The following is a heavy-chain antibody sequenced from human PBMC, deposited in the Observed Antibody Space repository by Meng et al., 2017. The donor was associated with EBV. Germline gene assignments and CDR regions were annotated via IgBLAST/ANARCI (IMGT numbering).Heavy chain of an antibody. CDR1: GGPFRYYA. CDR3: ASESGRGYTPDY. D-gene: IGHD3-10*01. CDR2: FLPRLGAP. Sequence: QVQVVQSAAEVKKPGSSVKVSCKTSGGPFRYYAISWVRQAPGQGLEWPGGFLPRLGAPNYAQKFHGRVKITADESTSTHYMDLSSLRSEDTAIYYCASESGRGYTPDYWGQGTLVTVSS. V-gene: IGHV1-69*01. J-gene: IGHJ4*02.